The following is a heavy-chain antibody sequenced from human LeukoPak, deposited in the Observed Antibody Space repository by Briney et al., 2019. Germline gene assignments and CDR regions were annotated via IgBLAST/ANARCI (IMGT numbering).Heavy chain of an antibody. D-gene: IGHD1-26*01. V-gene: IGHV3-30*04. Sequence: PGGSLRLSCAASGFTFSYYAMHWVRQAPGKGLEWVAVIPYDGSNKYYADFVKGRFTISRDNSKNTLYLQMNSLRAEDTAVYYCARSRRRELLGTYFDYWGQGTLVTASS. CDR1: GFTFSYYA. CDR3: ARSRRRELLGTYFDY. J-gene: IGHJ4*02. CDR2: IPYDGSNK.